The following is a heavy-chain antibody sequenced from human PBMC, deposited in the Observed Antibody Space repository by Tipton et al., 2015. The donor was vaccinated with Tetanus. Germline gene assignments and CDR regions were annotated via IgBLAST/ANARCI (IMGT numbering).Heavy chain of an antibody. CDR2: TYYRSKWYN. Sequence: GLVKPSQTLSLTCVISGDRVDTNRAAWNWIRQSPSRGLEWLGRTYYRSKWYNDYAESLKSRIVINPDTSKNQFFLQLNSVTPEDTAFYYCARELDYAVQFLCSFVFWCQGTLVTFSS. CDR1: GDRVDTNRAA. CDR3: ARELDYAVQFLCSFVF. J-gene: IGHJ4*02. D-gene: IGHD4-17*01. V-gene: IGHV6-1*01.